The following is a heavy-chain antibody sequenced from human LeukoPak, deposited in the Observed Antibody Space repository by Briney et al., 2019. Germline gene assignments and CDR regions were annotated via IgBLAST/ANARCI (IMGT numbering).Heavy chain of an antibody. V-gene: IGHV3-21*04. CDR2: ISTSSIYI. CDR3: AKDGEQQLIRGYFDY. Sequence: GGSLRLSCVGSGFTFSSYSMNWVRQAPGKGLEWVSSISTSSIYIYYADSVKGRFTISRDNSKNTLYLQMNSLRGEDTAIYYCAKDGEQQLIRGYFDYWGQGALVTVSS. CDR1: GFTFSSYS. D-gene: IGHD6-13*01. J-gene: IGHJ4*02.